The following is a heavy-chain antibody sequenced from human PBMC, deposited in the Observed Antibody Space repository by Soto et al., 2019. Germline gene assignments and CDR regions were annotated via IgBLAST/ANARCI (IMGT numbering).Heavy chain of an antibody. D-gene: IGHD3-22*01. CDR2: IYYSGST. Sequence: QVQLQESGPGLVKPSETLSLTCTVSGGSISGSYWSWIRQPPGKGLEWIGYIYYSGSTNYNPSLKSRVTGSVDTSKNQFSLKLSFVTAADTAVYYCARGRYYFDSSGYWLSDAFDIWGQGTMVTVSS. V-gene: IGHV4-59*01. CDR1: GGSISGSY. J-gene: IGHJ3*02. CDR3: ARGRYYFDSSGYWLSDAFDI.